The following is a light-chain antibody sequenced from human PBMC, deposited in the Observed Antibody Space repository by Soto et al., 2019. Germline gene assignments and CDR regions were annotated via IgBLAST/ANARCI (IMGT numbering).Light chain of an antibody. J-gene: IGKJ1*01. CDR1: QDISDY. CDR3: QQSYSTPPT. CDR2: DAS. V-gene: IGKV1-39*01. Sequence: DIQLTQSPSSLSASLLDTVIVPCQASQDISDYLNWYQLIPGRAPKLLIFDASILYTGVPSRFSGSGSGTNFTLTISSLQPEDFASYYCQQSYSTPPTFGQGTKVDIK.